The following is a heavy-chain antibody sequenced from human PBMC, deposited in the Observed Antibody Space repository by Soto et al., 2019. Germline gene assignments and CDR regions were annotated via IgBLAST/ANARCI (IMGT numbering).Heavy chain of an antibody. Sequence: GASVKVSCKASGYTFTSYGISWVRRAPGQGLEWMGWISAYNGNTNYAQKLQGRVTMTTDTSTSTAYMELRSLRSDDTAVYYCAGGSIISGRDRYDYWGQGTLVTVSS. CDR1: GYTFTSYG. D-gene: IGHD3-16*01. CDR2: ISAYNGNT. CDR3: AGGSIISGRDRYDY. V-gene: IGHV1-18*01. J-gene: IGHJ4*02.